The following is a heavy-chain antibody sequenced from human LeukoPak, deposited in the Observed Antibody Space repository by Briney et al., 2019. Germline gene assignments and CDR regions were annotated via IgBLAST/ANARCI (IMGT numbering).Heavy chain of an antibody. D-gene: IGHD3-10*01. CDR1: GGTFSSYA. Sequence: SVKVSCKASGGTFSSYAISWVRQAPGQVLEWMGRIIPILGIANYAQKFQGRVTITADKSTSTAYMELSSLRSEDTAVYYCARDITMVRGVINWFDPWGQGTLVTVSS. V-gene: IGHV1-69*04. CDR3: ARDITMVRGVINWFDP. J-gene: IGHJ5*02. CDR2: IIPILGIA.